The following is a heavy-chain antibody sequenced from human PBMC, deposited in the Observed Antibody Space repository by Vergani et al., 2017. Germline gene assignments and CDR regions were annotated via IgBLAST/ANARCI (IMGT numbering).Heavy chain of an antibody. CDR2: IYHSGST. D-gene: IGHD5-12*01. Sequence: QVQLQESGPGLVKPSGTLSLTCAVSGGSLSSSNWWSWVRQPPGKGLEWIGEIYHSGSTNYNPSRKSRVTISVDKSKNQFSLKLCSVTAADKAVYYCARRWSGYDWENWFDPWGQGTLVTVSS. J-gene: IGHJ5*02. V-gene: IGHV4-4*02. CDR1: GGSLSSSNW. CDR3: ARRWSGYDWENWFDP.